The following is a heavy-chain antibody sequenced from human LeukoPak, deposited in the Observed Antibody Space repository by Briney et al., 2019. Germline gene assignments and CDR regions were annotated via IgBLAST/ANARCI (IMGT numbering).Heavy chain of an antibody. CDR2: INHSGST. V-gene: IGHV4-34*01. D-gene: IGHD2-21*02. CDR3: AREGIGDFRYNWFDP. J-gene: IGHJ5*02. Sequence: PSETLSLTCAVYGGSFSGYYWSWIRQPPGKGLEWIGEINHSGSTNYSPSLKSRVTISVDTSKNQFSLKLSSVTAADTAVYYCAREGIGDFRYNWFDPWGQGTLVTVSS. CDR1: GGSFSGYY.